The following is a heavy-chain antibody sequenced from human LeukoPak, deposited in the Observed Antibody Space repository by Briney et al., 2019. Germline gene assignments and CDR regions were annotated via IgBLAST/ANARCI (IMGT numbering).Heavy chain of an antibody. CDR3: ARSYMIPDAFDI. CDR2: ISSRSSYI. V-gene: IGHV3-21*01. D-gene: IGHD3-22*01. Sequence: GGSLRLSCGASGFTFRNYAMTWVRQAPGKGLEWVSSISSRSSYIYYADSVKGRFTISRDNAKNSLYLQMNSLRAEDTAVYYCARSYMIPDAFDIWGQGTMVTVSS. J-gene: IGHJ3*02. CDR1: GFTFRNYA.